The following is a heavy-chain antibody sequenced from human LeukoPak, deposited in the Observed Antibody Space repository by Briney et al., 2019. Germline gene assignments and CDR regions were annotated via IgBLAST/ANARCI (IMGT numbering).Heavy chain of an antibody. CDR1: GFTFSSYA. CDR3: ARGGSGNYYTT. CDR2: ISGSGGST. Sequence: PGGSLRLSCAASGFTFSSYAMSWVRQAPGKGLEWVSAISGSGGSTYYADSVKGRFTISRDNAKNTLYLQMNSLRAEDTAVYYCARGGSGNYYTTWGQGTLVTVSS. V-gene: IGHV3-23*01. D-gene: IGHD3-3*01. J-gene: IGHJ5*02.